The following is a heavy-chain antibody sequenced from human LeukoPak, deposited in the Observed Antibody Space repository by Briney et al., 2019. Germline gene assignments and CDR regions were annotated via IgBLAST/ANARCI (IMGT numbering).Heavy chain of an antibody. Sequence: SGGSLRLSCAASGFTFTTYSMNWVRQAPGKGLEWVSSISSGSTYIYYADSVKGRVTISRDNAKNSLSLQMNSLRADDTAVYYCAKDQQWLVPGYFQHWGQGTLVTVSS. CDR1: GFTFTTYS. V-gene: IGHV3-21*04. D-gene: IGHD6-19*01. CDR3: AKDQQWLVPGYFQH. CDR2: ISSGSTYI. J-gene: IGHJ1*01.